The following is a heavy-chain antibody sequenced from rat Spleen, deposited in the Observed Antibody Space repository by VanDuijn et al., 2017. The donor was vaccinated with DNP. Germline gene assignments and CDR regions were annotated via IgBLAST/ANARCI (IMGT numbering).Heavy chain of an antibody. V-gene: IGHV2-6*01. J-gene: IGHJ2*01. CDR3: AQLTPH. D-gene: IGHD1-10*01. Sequence: QVQLKESGPGLVQPSQTLSLTCTVSGFSLTSHTVSWVRQPPGKGLEWIAAMSSGGSTYYNSALKSRLSISRDTSKSQVFLKMNSLQTEDTAMYFCAQLTPHWGQGVMVTVSS. CDR1: GFSLTSHT. CDR2: MSSGGST.